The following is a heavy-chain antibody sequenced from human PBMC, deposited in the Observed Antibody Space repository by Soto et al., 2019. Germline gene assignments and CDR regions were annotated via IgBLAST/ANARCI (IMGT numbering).Heavy chain of an antibody. J-gene: IGHJ6*04. Sequence: QVQLVQSGAEVKKPGASVKVSCKASGYTFTSYVISWVRQAPGQGLEWMGWIIAYNGNTNHAQKLQGRVTMTTDTSTSTAYRELRSLSSDDTAVYYCARSNTTNLARYHYYCGMDVWGEGTTVTVSS. V-gene: IGHV1-18*01. CDR1: GYTFTSYV. CDR3: ARSNTTNLARYHYYCGMDV. CDR2: IIAYNGNT.